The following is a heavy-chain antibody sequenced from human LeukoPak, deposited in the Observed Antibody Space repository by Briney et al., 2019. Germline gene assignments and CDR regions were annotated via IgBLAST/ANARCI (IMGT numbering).Heavy chain of an antibody. J-gene: IGHJ4*02. CDR3: ASTNDYADENY. CDR1: GFTFSKYW. Sequence: GGSLRLSCAASGFTFSKYWMHWVRQAPGKGLVWVSRINSDGSNTNYADSVKGRFTVSRDNTKNTLFLQMNNARAEDTAVYYCASTNDYADENYWGQGTPVTVSS. D-gene: IGHD4-17*01. V-gene: IGHV3-74*01. CDR2: INSDGSNT.